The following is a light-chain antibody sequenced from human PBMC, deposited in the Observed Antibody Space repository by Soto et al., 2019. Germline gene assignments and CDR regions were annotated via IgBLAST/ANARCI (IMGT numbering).Light chain of an antibody. CDR1: SSDVGGYNY. Sequence: QSALTQPPSASGSPGQSVAISCTGTSSDVGGYNYVSWYQQHPGKAPKLMIYDVTKRPSGVPARFSGSRSGNTASLTISGLQIEDEAHYYCCSYAGGYFFEVIFGGGTKLTVL. CDR3: CSYAGGYFFEVI. CDR2: DVT. J-gene: IGLJ2*01. V-gene: IGLV2-11*01.